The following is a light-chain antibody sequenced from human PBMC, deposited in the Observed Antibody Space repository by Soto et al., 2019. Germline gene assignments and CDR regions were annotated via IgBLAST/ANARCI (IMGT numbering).Light chain of an antibody. CDR3: GKWDTSLPGCV. Sequence: QSVLTQPPSVSAAPGQRVTISCSGSASNIGNNSVSWYQQLPGAAPKLLIYDDNNRPSGIPDRFSGSKSGTSATLGITGLQTGDEADYYCGKWDTSLPGCVFGTGTKVTVL. J-gene: IGLJ1*01. V-gene: IGLV1-51*01. CDR1: ASNIGNNS. CDR2: DDN.